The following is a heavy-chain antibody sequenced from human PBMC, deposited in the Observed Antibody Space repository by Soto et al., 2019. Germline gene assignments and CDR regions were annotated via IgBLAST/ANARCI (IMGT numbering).Heavy chain of an antibody. V-gene: IGHV3-7*03. Sequence: EVQLVESGGGLVQPGGSLRLSCAASGFTFSSYWMSWVRQAPGKGLEWVANIKQDGSEKCYVDSVKGRFTISRDNAKNSLYLQMNSLRAEDTAVYYCARFRLHPGSWGYYYGMDVWGQGTTVTVSS. D-gene: IGHD3-10*01. CDR3: ARFRLHPGSWGYYYGMDV. CDR1: GFTFSSYW. J-gene: IGHJ6*02. CDR2: IKQDGSEK.